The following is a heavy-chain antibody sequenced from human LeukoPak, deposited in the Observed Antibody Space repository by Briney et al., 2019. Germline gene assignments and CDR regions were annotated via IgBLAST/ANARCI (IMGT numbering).Heavy chain of an antibody. J-gene: IGHJ4*02. Sequence: ASVKVSCKASGYTFTDYYMNWVRQAPGRGLEWMGWINPNSGGTNYAQKFQGRVTITRDTSISTAYMELSSLRSDDTAMYYCTRALGSDYWGQGTLVTVSS. CDR3: TRALGSDY. CDR1: GYTFTDYY. V-gene: IGHV1-2*02. D-gene: IGHD1-26*01. CDR2: INPNSGGT.